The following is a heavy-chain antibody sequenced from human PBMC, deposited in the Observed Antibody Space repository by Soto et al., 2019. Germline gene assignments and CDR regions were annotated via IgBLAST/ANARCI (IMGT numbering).Heavy chain of an antibody. J-gene: IGHJ3*01. D-gene: IGHD2-15*01. CDR1: GFTFSSYD. CDR3: AKAVVAAPDAFDV. CDR2: ISHDGSDK. V-gene: IGHV3-30*18. Sequence: GGSLRLSCAASGFTFSSYDMHWVRQAPGKGLEWVAVISHDGSDKYYADSVKGRFTISRDNSKNTLYLQMNSLRAEDTAVYYCAKAVVAAPDAFDVWGQGTMVTVSS.